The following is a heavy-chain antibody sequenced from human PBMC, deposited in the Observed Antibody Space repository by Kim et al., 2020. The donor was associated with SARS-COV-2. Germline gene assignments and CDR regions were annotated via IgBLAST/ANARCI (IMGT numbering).Heavy chain of an antibody. CDR2: ITGSNGNT. V-gene: IGHV1-18*01. CDR3: ARDLYGDYDPLFDY. D-gene: IGHD4-17*01. J-gene: IGHJ4*02. CDR1: GYTFTSYG. Sequence: ASVKVSCKASGYTFTSYGISWVRQAPGQGLEWMGWITGSNGNTNYAQNLQGRVTMTTDTSTSTAYMELRSLRSDDTAMYYCARDLYGDYDPLFDYWGQGTLVTVSP.